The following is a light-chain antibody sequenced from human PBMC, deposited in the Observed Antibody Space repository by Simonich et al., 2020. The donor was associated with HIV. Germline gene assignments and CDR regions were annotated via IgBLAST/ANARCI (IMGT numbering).Light chain of an antibody. J-gene: IGKJ4*01. V-gene: IGKV3-15*01. CDR2: GAS. CDR3: QQSYSTT. CDR1: QSVSSN. Sequence: EIVMTQSPATLSVSPGERATLSCRASQSVSSNLAWYQQKPGQSPRLLIYGASTRATGIPARFSGSGSGTEFTLTISSLQPEDFATYYCQQSYSTTFGGGTKVEIK.